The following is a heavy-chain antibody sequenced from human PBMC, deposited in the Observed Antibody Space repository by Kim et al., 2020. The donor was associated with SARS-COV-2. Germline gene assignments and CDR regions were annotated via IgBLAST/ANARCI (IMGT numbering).Heavy chain of an antibody. D-gene: IGHD6-13*01. CDR2: IDPRNSWT. J-gene: IGHJ4*02. Sequence: ASVKVSCKASGYTFTDFYIHWVRQAPGQGLEWMGIIDPRNSWTQYAQRLQGRLTVTRDTSTSTVYMELSSLRSDDTAVNYCASDYITAAGKEDFDYWGQG. V-gene: IGHV1-46*01. CDR1: GYTFTDFY. CDR3: ASDYITAAGKEDFDY.